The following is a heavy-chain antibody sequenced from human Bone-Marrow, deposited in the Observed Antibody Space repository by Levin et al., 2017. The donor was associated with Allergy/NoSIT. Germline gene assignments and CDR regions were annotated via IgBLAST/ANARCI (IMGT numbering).Heavy chain of an antibody. CDR2: ISSSGSTK. CDR3: TRDKKSDGVTPDWYFDL. V-gene: IGHV3-48*03. J-gene: IGHJ2*01. CDR1: GFSFSTYE. D-gene: IGHD2-21*02. Sequence: GGSLRLSCAASGFSFSTYEMNWVRQAPGTGLEWISYISSSGSTKYYADSVKGRFTISSKNSLYLQMNSLRAEDTAIYYCTRDKKSDGVTPDWYFDLWGRGTPVTVSS.